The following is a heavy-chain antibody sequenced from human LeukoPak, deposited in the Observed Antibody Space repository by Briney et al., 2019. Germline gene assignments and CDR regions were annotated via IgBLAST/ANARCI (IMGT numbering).Heavy chain of an antibody. CDR1: GDSVSSNSGA. D-gene: IGHD4-17*01. CDR2: TYYRSKWYH. J-gene: IGHJ5*02. V-gene: IGHV6-1*01. Sequence: SQTLSLTCVISGDSVSSNSGAWNRIRQSPSRGLEWLGRTYYRSKWYHDYAVSVKRRITINPDTSKNQFSLQLNSVTPEDTAVYYCARDLRTYEGINWFDPWGQGTLVTVSS. CDR3: ARDLRTYEGINWFDP.